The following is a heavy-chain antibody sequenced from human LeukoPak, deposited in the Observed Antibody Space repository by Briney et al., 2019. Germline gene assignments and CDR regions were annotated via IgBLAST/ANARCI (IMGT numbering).Heavy chain of an antibody. Sequence: GGSLRLSCAASGFTFTNAWMTWVRQTPGKGLEWVGRIKRKGDGGTADYAAPVKGRFTTSRDDSKATMYLQMNSLEIDDTAVYYCTTGSIWVGAFDIWGQGTMVTV. J-gene: IGHJ3*02. CDR2: IKRKGDGGTA. CDR3: TTGSIWVGAFDI. CDR1: GFTFTNAW. V-gene: IGHV3-15*01. D-gene: IGHD7-27*01.